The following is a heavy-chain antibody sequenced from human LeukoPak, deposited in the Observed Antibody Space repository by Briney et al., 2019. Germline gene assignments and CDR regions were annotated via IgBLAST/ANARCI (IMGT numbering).Heavy chain of an antibody. V-gene: IGHV3-7*01. J-gene: IGHJ4*02. CDR1: GFTFSSYW. CDR2: IKQDGSEK. Sequence: WGSLRLSCAASGFTFSSYWMSWVRQAPGKGLERVANIKQDGSEKYYVDSVKGRFTISRDNAKNSLYLQMNSLRAEDTAVYYCARDRVWGSYRWYYFDYWGQGTLVTVSS. D-gene: IGHD3-16*02. CDR3: ARDRVWGSYRWYYFDY.